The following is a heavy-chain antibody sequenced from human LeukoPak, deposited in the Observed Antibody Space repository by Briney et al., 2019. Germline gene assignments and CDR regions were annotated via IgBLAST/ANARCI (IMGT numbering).Heavy chain of an antibody. V-gene: IGHV4-61*02. Sequence: SETLSLTCTVSGGSISSGSYYWSWIRQPAGKRLEWIGRIYTSGSTNYNPSLKSRVTISVDTSKNQFSLKLSSVTAADTAVYYCAGLQYDFWSGLWPTLDYWGQGTLVTVSS. CDR1: GGSISSGSYY. CDR2: IYTSGST. J-gene: IGHJ4*02. D-gene: IGHD3-3*01. CDR3: AGLQYDFWSGLWPTLDY.